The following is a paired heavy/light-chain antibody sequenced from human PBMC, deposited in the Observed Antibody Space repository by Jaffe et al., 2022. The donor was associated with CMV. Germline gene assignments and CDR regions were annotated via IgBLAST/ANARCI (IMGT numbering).Heavy chain of an antibody. Sequence: QVQLQESGPGLVKPSETLSLTCSVSGASISSSNDYWGWVRQPPGKGLEWIGSIFFYSGNTYYNPSLKSRVTISVDTPKNQVSLQLTSVTAADTAVYYCARGWRSFDPWGQGTLVTISS. CDR2: IFFYSGNT. J-gene: IGHJ5*02. V-gene: IGHV4-39*01. D-gene: IGHD6-19*01. CDR3: ARGWRSFDP. CDR1: GASISSSNDY.
Light chain of an antibody. CDR3: QQSYSPPWT. V-gene: IGKV1-39*01. Sequence: DIQMTQSPSSLSASVRDRVTITCRASQNIRNYLSWYQQKAGKAPTLLIHTASSLQSGVPSRFSGSGSGTDFTLTISSLQPEDFATYYCQQSYSPPWTFGQGTKVEIK. CDR2: TAS. J-gene: IGKJ1*01. CDR1: QNIRNY.